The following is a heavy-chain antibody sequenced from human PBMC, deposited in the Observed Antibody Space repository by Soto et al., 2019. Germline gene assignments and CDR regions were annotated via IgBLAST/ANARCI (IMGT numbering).Heavy chain of an antibody. CDR1: GFTFSIYW. Sequence: EVQLVEAGGGLVQPGGSLRLSCEASGFTFSIYWMEWVRQAPGKGLVWVSRIRSDGGTNYADSVKGRFTVSRDNAKNTLYLQMNSLRAEDSAVYYCAREQKTEVRPAPAFMDVWGKGTTVTVSS. CDR2: IRSDGGT. D-gene: IGHD2-2*01. J-gene: IGHJ6*03. V-gene: IGHV3-74*01. CDR3: AREQKTEVRPAPAFMDV.